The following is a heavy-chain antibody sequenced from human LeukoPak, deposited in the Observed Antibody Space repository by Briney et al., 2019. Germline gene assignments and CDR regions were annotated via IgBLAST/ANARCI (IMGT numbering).Heavy chain of an antibody. D-gene: IGHD3-3*01. CDR1: GFTFSSYA. Sequence: GGSLRLSCAASGFTFSSYAMSWVRQAPGKGLEWVSAISGSGGSTYYADSVKGRFTISRDNSKNTLYLQMNSLRAEDTAVYYCARDADYDFWSGYYLNWFDPWGQGTLVTVSS. CDR2: ISGSGGST. J-gene: IGHJ5*02. CDR3: ARDADYDFWSGYYLNWFDP. V-gene: IGHV3-23*01.